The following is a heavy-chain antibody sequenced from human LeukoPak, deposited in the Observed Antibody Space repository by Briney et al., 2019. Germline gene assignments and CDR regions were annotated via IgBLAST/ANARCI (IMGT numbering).Heavy chain of an antibody. D-gene: IGHD3-22*01. CDR3: VRRYYDSSGHRFDY. CDR2: IYNSGTT. V-gene: IGHV3-53*01. J-gene: IGHJ4*02. CDR1: GFSVSSNY. Sequence: GGSLRLSCAASGFSVSSNYMSWVRQAPGKGLESVSVIYNSGTTKYADSVKGRFTIARDNAKNTLYLQMNSLRAEDTAVYYCVRRYYDSSGHRFDYWGQGTLVTVSS.